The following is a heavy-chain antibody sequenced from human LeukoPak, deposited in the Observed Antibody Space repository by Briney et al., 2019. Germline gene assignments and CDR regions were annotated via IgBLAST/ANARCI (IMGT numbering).Heavy chain of an antibody. CDR2: IYYSGST. Sequence: KPSETLSLTCTVSGGSISSYYWSWIRQPPGKGLEWIGDIYYSGSTNYNPSLKSRVTISVDTSKNQFSLKLSYVTAADTAVYYCARGNYYFDPWGQGTLVTVSS. CDR3: ARGNYYFDP. D-gene: IGHD3-22*01. V-gene: IGHV4-59*01. CDR1: GGSISSYY. J-gene: IGHJ5*02.